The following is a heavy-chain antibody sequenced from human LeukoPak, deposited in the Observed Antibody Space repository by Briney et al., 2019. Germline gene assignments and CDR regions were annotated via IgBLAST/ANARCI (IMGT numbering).Heavy chain of an antibody. CDR2: ISSDGSIT. CDR1: GFSLGTYA. Sequence: PGGSLRLSRTASGFSLGTYAMHWVRHAPGKGFEWVAVISSDGSITIYPDSMRGRFTISRDNSKNTLYLEMKSLRGVDTALYFCARDPIGGRPDYLDLWGQGTPVTVSS. CDR3: ARDPIGGRPDYLDL. V-gene: IGHV3-30*01. J-gene: IGHJ4*02. D-gene: IGHD3-10*01.